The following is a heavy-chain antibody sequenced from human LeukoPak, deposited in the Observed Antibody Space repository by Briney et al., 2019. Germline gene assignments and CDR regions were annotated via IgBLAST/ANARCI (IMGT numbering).Heavy chain of an antibody. CDR3: ARDLLNDEGSSYFFDQ. CDR1: GFTFSSYS. D-gene: IGHD2-2*01. J-gene: IGHJ4*02. Sequence: GGSLRLSCAASGFTFSSYSMNWVRQAPGKGLEWVSYISESSDRIYHADSVKGRFTISRDNAKNSLYLQMGSLRAEDTAVYYCARDLLNDEGSSYFFDQWGQGTLVTVSS. V-gene: IGHV3-48*04. CDR2: ISESSDRI.